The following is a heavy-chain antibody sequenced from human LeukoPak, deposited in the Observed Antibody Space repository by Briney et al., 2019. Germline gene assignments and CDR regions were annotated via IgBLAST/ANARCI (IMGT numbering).Heavy chain of an antibody. V-gene: IGHV1-8*03. Sequence: ASVKVSCKASGYTFTSYYMHWVRQATGQGLEWMGWMNPNSGNTGYAQKFQGRVTITRNTSISTAYMELSSLRSEDTAVYYCARGGGNWNYIGFDYWGQGTLVTVSS. CDR2: MNPNSGNT. CDR3: ARGGGNWNYIGFDY. J-gene: IGHJ4*02. D-gene: IGHD1-7*01. CDR1: GYTFTSYY.